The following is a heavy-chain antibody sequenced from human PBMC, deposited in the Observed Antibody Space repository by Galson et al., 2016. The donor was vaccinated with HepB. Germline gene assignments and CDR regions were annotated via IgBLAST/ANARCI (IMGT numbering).Heavy chain of an antibody. V-gene: IGHV4-4*02. J-gene: IGHJ5*02. CDR2: IYRSGGT. Sequence: SETLSLTCGVSGASINNNNWWSWVRQSPGQGLEGIGEIYRSGGTNYKPSLKSRVTMSIDKSKNQFSLRLTSVTAADTAVYYCARGQEDQDGYDLWGQGTLVTVSS. CDR3: ARGQEDQDGYDL. D-gene: IGHD2-15*01. CDR1: GASINNNNW.